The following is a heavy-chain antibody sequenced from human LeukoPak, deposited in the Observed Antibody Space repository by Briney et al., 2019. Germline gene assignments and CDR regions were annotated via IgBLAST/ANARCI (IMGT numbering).Heavy chain of an antibody. V-gene: IGHV3-21*01. CDR2: ISSSSSYI. CDR1: GFTFSSYS. CDR3: AVFGSTRHIAVVTASSYFDY. Sequence: PGGSLRLSCAASGFTFSSYSMNWVRQAPGKGLEWVSSISSSSSYIYYADSVKGRFTISRDNAKNSLYLQMNSLRAEDTAVYYCAVFGSTRHIAVVTASSYFDYWGQGTLVTVSS. D-gene: IGHD2-21*02. J-gene: IGHJ4*02.